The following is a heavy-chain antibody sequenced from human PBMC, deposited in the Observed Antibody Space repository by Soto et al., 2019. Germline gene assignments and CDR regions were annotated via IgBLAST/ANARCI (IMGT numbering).Heavy chain of an antibody. CDR2: ISTDGGGT. V-gene: IGHV3-64*07. CDR1: GFSFTTYA. D-gene: IGHD3-10*01. CDR3: ARYGSGSAYDH. J-gene: IGHJ4*02. Sequence: EVQLVQSGGGLVQPGGSLRLSCAASGFSFTTYAMHWVRQAPGKGLQYVAAISTDGGGTYYTDSVKGRFIISRDNSESTLYLQMGSLRGEDMAVYYCARYGSGSAYDHWGQGTLVTVSS.